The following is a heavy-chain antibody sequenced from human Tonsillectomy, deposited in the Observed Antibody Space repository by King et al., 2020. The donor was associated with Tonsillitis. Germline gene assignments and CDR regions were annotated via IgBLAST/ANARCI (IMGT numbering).Heavy chain of an antibody. CDR3: AREAYSSGRCGIFDI. J-gene: IGHJ3*02. CDR1: GLTVSASI. V-gene: IGHV3-30*02. D-gene: IGHD6-19*01. Sequence: VQLVESGGGVVQPGGSLRLSCAASGLTVSASIIHWVRQAPGKGLDWVALISHDGKSKNYAGTMKGRFTISGDNSQNTVYLQMNSLRAEDTAVYYCAREAYSSGRCGIFDIWGQGTKVTVSS. CDR2: ISHDGKSK.